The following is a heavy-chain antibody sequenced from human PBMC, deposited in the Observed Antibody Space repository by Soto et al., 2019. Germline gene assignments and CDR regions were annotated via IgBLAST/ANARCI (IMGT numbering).Heavy chain of an antibody. CDR2: IYYSGST. Sequence: QHPGKGLEWIGYIYYSGSTYYNPSLKSRVTISVDTSKNQFSLKLSSVTAADTAGYYCARAPAGRYYDSSGYPALYYFDYGGQGTLVTVSS. CDR3: ARAPAGRYYDSSGYPALYYFDY. V-gene: IGHV4-31*02. J-gene: IGHJ4*02. D-gene: IGHD3-22*01.